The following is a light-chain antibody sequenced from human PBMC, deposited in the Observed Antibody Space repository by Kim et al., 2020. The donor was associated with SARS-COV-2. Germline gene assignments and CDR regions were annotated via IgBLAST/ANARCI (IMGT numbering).Light chain of an antibody. Sequence: QSALTQPASVSGSPRQSITISCTGTSSDVRKYDLVSWYQQPSGIVPKLMVYEVRQRPSGVASRFSGSKSGNTASLTISGLQAEDEADYHCCSYAGSGTWVFGGGTQLTVL. CDR3: CSYAGSGTWV. J-gene: IGLJ3*02. V-gene: IGLV2-23*02. CDR2: EVR. CDR1: SSDVRKYDL.